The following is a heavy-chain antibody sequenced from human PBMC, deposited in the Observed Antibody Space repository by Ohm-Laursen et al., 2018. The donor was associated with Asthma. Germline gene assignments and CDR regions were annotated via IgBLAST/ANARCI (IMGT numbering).Heavy chain of an antibody. D-gene: IGHD5-24*01. Sequence: SLRLSCAASGFTFSSYGMHWVRQAPGKGLKWVAVISYDGSNKYYADSVKGRFTISRDNSKNTLYLQMNSLRAEDTAVYYCARTMVEMATNGPFDYWGQGTLVTVSS. CDR3: ARTMVEMATNGPFDY. CDR2: ISYDGSNK. CDR1: GFTFSSYG. J-gene: IGHJ4*02. V-gene: IGHV3-30*03.